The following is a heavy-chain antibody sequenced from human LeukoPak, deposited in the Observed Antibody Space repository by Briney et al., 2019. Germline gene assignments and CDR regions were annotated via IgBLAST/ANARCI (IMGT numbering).Heavy chain of an antibody. Sequence: GGSLRLSCAASGFIVSTNYMTWVRQAPGKGLEWVSVIYSGGNAYNADSVKGRFTISRDNSKNTLYLQMNSLRAEDTAVYYCAKAIFGVVIKYYFDYWGQGTLVTVSS. V-gene: IGHV3-53*01. CDR3: AKAIFGVVIKYYFDY. CDR2: IYSGGNA. J-gene: IGHJ4*02. D-gene: IGHD3-3*01. CDR1: GFIVSTNY.